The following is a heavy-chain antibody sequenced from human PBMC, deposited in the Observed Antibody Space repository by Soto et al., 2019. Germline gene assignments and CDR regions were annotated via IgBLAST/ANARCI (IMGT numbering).Heavy chain of an antibody. D-gene: IGHD7-27*01. J-gene: IGHJ5*01. CDR1: GASLRSGSYY. CDR2: ISHSGRT. CDR3: ARGRYCLTGRCFPNWFDS. Sequence: SETLSLTCTVSGASLRSGSYYWSWIRQPPGKGLEWIGYISHSGRTNYDPSLKSRLTMSVDTSQNQFSLQLSSVTAADTAVYYCARGRYCLTGRCFPNWFDSWGQGALVTVSS. V-gene: IGHV4-61*01.